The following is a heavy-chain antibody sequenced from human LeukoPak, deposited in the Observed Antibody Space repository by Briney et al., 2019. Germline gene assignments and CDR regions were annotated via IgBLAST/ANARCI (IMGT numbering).Heavy chain of an antibody. CDR3: ARGRGSSWLFFDY. Sequence: SETLSLTCTVSGGSISSYYWSWIRQPPGKGLEWIGYIYYSGSTNYNPSLKSRVTISVDTSKNQFSLKLSSVTAADTAVYYCARGRGSSWLFFDYWGQGTLVTVSS. D-gene: IGHD6-13*01. CDR2: IYYSGST. CDR1: GGSISSYY. V-gene: IGHV4-59*01. J-gene: IGHJ4*02.